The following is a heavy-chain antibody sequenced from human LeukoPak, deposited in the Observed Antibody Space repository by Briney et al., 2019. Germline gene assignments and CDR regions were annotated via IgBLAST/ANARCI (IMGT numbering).Heavy chain of an antibody. CDR3: ARGYSRNWYGYYYGMYV. CDR1: GGSFSGYY. CDR2: INHSGST. D-gene: IGHD6-13*01. J-gene: IGHJ6*04. Sequence: SETLSLTCAVYGGSFSGYYWSWIRQPPGKGLEWIGEINHSGSTNYNPSLKSRVTISVDTSKNQFSLKLSCVTAADTAVYYCARGYSRNWYGYYYGMYVWGKGTTVTVSS. V-gene: IGHV4-34*01.